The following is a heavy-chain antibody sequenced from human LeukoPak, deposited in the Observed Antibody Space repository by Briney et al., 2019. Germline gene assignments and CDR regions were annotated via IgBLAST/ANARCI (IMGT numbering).Heavy chain of an antibody. CDR2: ICYDGSNK. D-gene: IGHD3-22*01. V-gene: IGHV3-33*01. CDR3: ARVSFYDSSGYYPPDY. Sequence: GGSLRLSCTASGFTFTSYGMHWVRQAPGKGLEWVAVICYDGSNKYYADSVKRRFTISRDNYKNTLYLQMNSLRAEDTAVYYCARVSFYDSSGYYPPDYWGQGTLVTVSS. J-gene: IGHJ4*02. CDR1: GFTFTSYG.